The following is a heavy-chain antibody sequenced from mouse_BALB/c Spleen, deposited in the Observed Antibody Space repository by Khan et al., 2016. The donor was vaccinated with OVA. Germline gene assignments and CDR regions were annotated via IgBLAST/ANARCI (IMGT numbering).Heavy chain of an antibody. CDR1: GYTFTSYW. V-gene: IGHV1S81*02. CDR3: ARIKKIVATYFDY. J-gene: IGHJ2*01. Sequence: VQLQQSGAELVKAGASVKMSCKASGYTFTSYWMHWVKQRLGQGLEWFAETNPTNGRTNYNEKFKSKATLTVDKSSSTAYMLLSGQTFEDSAVYYCARIKKIVATYFDYWGQGTTLTVSS. CDR2: TNPTNGRT. D-gene: IGHD1-1*01.